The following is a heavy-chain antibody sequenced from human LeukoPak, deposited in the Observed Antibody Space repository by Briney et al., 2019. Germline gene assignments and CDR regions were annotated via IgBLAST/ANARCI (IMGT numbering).Heavy chain of an antibody. V-gene: IGHV5-51*01. CDR3: ARTLPDYYDSSGYYYYRYYYYYYGMDV. Sequence: GESLKISCKGSGYTFTRYWIGWVRQMPGKGLEWMGIIYPGASDTRYSPSFQGQVTISADKSISTAYLQWSSLKASDTAMYYCARTLPDYYDSSGYYYYRYYYYYYGMDVWGQGTTVTVSS. CDR1: GYTFTRYW. D-gene: IGHD3-22*01. J-gene: IGHJ6*02. CDR2: IYPGASDT.